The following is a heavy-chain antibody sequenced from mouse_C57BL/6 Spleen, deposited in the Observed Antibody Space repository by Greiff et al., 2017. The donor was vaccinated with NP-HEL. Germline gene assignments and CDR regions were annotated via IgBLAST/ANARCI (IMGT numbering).Heavy chain of an antibody. V-gene: IGHV5-4*01. CDR1: GFTFSSYA. CDR2: ISDGGSYT. J-gene: IGHJ1*03. Sequence: EVQVVESGGGLVKPGGSLKLSCAASGFTFSSYAMSWVRQTPEKRLEWVATISDGGSYTYYPDNVKGRFTSSRDNAKTNLYLQMSHLKSEDTAMYYCAREGGPQFPDWYFDVWGTGTTVTVSS. CDR3: AREGGPQFPDWYFDV. D-gene: IGHD3-3*01.